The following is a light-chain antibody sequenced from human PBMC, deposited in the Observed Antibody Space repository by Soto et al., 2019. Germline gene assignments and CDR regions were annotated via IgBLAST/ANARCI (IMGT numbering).Light chain of an antibody. CDR2: GAS. CDR1: QSVKSSY. CDR3: QQYGNSPCT. Sequence: EILFTQSPGNLSLSPGERATLPCRASQSVKSSYLAWYQQKPGQAPRLLIYGASSRDTGIPDRFSGSGSGTDFTLTISRLEPEDFEVYYCQQYGNSPCTFGQGTKVDIK. J-gene: IGKJ1*01. V-gene: IGKV3-20*01.